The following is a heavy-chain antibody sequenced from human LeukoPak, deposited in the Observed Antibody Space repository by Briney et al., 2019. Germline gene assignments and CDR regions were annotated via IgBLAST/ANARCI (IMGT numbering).Heavy chain of an antibody. Sequence: SVEVSCKASGYTFTGYYMHWVRQAPGQGLEWMGGIIPIFGTANYAQKFQGRVTITADKSTSTAYMELSSLRSEDTAVYYCATVHGLYHYYDSSGYYQNWFDPWGQGTLVTVSS. D-gene: IGHD3-22*01. CDR3: ATVHGLYHYYDSSGYYQNWFDP. CDR1: GYTFTGYY. V-gene: IGHV1-69*06. J-gene: IGHJ5*02. CDR2: IIPIFGTA.